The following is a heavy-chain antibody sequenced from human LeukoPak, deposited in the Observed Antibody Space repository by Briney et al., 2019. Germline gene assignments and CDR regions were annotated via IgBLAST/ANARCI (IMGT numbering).Heavy chain of an antibody. Sequence: GECLKISCKGSGYSFSNHWIGWVRQMPGKGLEWMGVIYPGDSDTRYSPSFQGQVTMSVDKSIDTAFLQWSSLKASDSAIYYCARELFGSYGQLLSFNRWGPGTQVTVSS. CDR3: ARELFGSYGQLLSFNR. J-gene: IGHJ5*02. D-gene: IGHD3-16*01. V-gene: IGHV5-51*01. CDR1: GYSFSNHW. CDR2: IYPGDSDT.